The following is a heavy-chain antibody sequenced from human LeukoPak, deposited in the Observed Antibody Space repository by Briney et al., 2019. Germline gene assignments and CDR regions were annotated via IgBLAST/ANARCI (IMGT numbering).Heavy chain of an antibody. CDR2: IYHSGTT. J-gene: IGHJ4*02. Sequence: PSETLSLTCTVSGGSIRSSSHYWGWIRQPLGEGLEWIGIIYHSGTTYYNASLKSRLTISVDTSKNQFSLKLSSVTAADTAVYYCARGPGGFGELLWGQGTLVTVSS. V-gene: IGHV4-39*07. CDR1: GGSIRSSSHY. CDR3: ARGPGGFGELL. D-gene: IGHD3-10*01.